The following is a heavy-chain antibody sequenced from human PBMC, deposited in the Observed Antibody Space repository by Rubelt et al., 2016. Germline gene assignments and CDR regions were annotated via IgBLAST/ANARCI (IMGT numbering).Heavy chain of an antibody. CDR1: GFTLSSYW. D-gene: IGHD2-8*01. Sequence: EVQLVESGGGLVKPGGSLRLSCATSGFTLSSYWMSWVRQGPGKGLEWVANIKQDESEKNYVDTVKGRFTNSRDNAKNSLYLQMNNLSAEDTAVYYCAGGRNGALWGQGTLVIVSS. J-gene: IGHJ4*02. CDR3: AGGRNGAL. CDR2: IKQDESEK. V-gene: IGHV3-7*03.